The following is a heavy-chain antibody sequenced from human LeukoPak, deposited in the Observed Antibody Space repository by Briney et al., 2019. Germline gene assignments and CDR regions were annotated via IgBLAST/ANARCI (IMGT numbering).Heavy chain of an antibody. CDR2: ISAYNGNT. D-gene: IGHD5-24*01. CDR3: ARDRWRWLQLGWFDP. J-gene: IGHJ5*02. Sequence: ASVKVSCKASGYTFTSYGISWVRQAPGQGLEWMGWISAYNGNTNYAQKLQGRVTMTTDTSTSTAYMELSRLRSDDTAVYYCARDRWRWLQLGWFDPWGQGTLVTVSS. CDR1: GYTFTSYG. V-gene: IGHV1-18*01.